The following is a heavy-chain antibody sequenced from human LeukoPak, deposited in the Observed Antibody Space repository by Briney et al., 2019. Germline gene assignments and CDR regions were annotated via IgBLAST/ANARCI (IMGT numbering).Heavy chain of an antibody. CDR1: GFTFMSYT. J-gene: IGHJ5*02. D-gene: IGHD4-17*01. V-gene: IGHV3-21*01. Sequence: GGSLRLSCATSGFTFMSYTMNWIRQAPGKGLEWVSSISGSSTYIYYADSVKGRFTISRDYAKNSVHLQMNSLRAEDTAVYYCAREPPSTVLNWFDPWGQGTLVTVSS. CDR3: AREPPSTVLNWFDP. CDR2: ISGSSTYI.